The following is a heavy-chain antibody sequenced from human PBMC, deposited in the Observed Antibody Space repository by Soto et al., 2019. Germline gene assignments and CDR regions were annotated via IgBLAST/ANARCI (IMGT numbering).Heavy chain of an antibody. J-gene: IGHJ5*02. V-gene: IGHV3-53*01. Sequence: GGSLRLSCAASGFNVNSDYMNWVRQTPGKGLEWVASIYSGETTYYADSVRGRFTISSDNSKSTVYLELNNLSAEDTAVYHCAKNQGVELVPLATVDWFDPWGQGSVVTVSS. CDR3: AKNQGVELVPLATVDWFDP. CDR2: IYSGETT. D-gene: IGHD1-26*01. CDR1: GFNVNSDY.